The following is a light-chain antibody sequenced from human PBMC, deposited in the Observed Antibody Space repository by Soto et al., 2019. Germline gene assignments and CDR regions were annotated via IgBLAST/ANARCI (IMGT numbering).Light chain of an antibody. Sequence: ETVMTQFPATLAVSPGERATLSCRTSQSVRGHLAWYQQKPGQIPRLLMYATSTRATGTPARFSGTGSETEYSLTISSLQSEDFAVYYGQQYDRWLPAFGQGTKVEIK. V-gene: IGKV3-15*01. CDR2: ATS. CDR1: QSVRGH. CDR3: QQYDRWLPA. J-gene: IGKJ1*01.